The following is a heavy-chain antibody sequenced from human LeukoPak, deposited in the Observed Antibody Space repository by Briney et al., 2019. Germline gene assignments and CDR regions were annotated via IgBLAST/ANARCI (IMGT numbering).Heavy chain of an antibody. CDR1: GFTFSSYG. D-gene: IGHD2-2*01. J-gene: IGHJ6*02. Sequence: GRSLRLSCAASGFTFSSYGMHWVRQAPGKGLEWVAVIWYDGSNKYYADSVKGRFTISRDNSKNTLYLQMNSLRAEDTAVYYCARSTSSYCSSTSCYSYYYYGMDVWGQGTTVTVSS. CDR3: ARSTSSYCSSTSCYSYYYYGMDV. CDR2: IWYDGSNK. V-gene: IGHV3-33*01.